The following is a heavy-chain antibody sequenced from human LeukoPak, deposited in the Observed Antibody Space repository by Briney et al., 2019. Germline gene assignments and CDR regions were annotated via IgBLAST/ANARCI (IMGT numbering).Heavy chain of an antibody. D-gene: IGHD2-15*01. CDR2: INHSGST. Sequence: PSETLSLTCAVYGGSFSGYYWSWIRQPPGKGLEWIGEINHSGSTNYNPSLKSRVTISVDTSKNQFSLKLSSVTAADTAVYYCANVVVVAATLAWFDPWGQGTLATVSS. J-gene: IGHJ5*02. CDR1: GGSFSGYY. CDR3: ANVVVVAATLAWFDP. V-gene: IGHV4-34*01.